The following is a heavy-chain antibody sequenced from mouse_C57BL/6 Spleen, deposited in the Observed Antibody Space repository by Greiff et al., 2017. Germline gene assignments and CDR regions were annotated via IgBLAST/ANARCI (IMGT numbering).Heavy chain of an antibody. CDR2: ISSGGSYT. CDR3: ARNNSPYYYGSSYAMDY. J-gene: IGHJ4*01. Sequence: EVKVVESGGDLVKPGGSLKLSCAASGFTFSSYGMSWVRQTPDKRLEWVATISSGGSYTYYPDSVKGRFTISRDNAKNTLYLQMSSLKSEDTAMYYCARNNSPYYYGSSYAMDYWGQGTSVTVSS. CDR1: GFTFSSYG. V-gene: IGHV5-6*01. D-gene: IGHD1-1*01.